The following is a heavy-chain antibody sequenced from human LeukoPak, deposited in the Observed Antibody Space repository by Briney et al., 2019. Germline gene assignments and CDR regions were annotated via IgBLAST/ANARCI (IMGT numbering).Heavy chain of an antibody. J-gene: IGHJ4*02. CDR1: GGSFSGYY. Sequence: SEALSLTCAVYGGSFSGYYWSWIRQPPGKGLEWIGEINHSGSTNYNPSLKSRVTISVDTSKNQFSLKLSSVTAADTAVYYCARASWYKGQDYWGQGTLVTVSS. V-gene: IGHV4-34*01. CDR2: INHSGST. CDR3: ARASWYKGQDY. D-gene: IGHD6-13*01.